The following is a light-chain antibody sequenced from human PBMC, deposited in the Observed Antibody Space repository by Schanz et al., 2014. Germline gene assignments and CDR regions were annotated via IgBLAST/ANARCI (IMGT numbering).Light chain of an antibody. J-gene: IGLJ1*01. CDR3: SSYADSSTL. CDR1: TSDVGGYNY. Sequence: QSALTQPASVSGSPGQSITISCTGTTSDVGGYNYVSWYQQHPGKAPKLMIYDVSSRPSGVYNRFSGSKSGNTASLTISGLQDEDEADYYCSSYADSSTLFGPGTKLTVL. CDR2: DVS. V-gene: IGLV2-14*01.